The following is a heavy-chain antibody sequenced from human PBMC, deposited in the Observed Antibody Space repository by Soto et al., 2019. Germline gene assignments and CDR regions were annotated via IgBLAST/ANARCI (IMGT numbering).Heavy chain of an antibody. CDR1: GFTFSNAW. CDR2: IKSKTDGGTT. D-gene: IGHD3-16*02. V-gene: IGHV3-15*07. Sequence: GGSLRLSCAASGFTFSNAWMNWVRQAPGKGLEWVGRIKSKTDGGTTDYAAPVKGRFTISRDDSKTTLYLQMNSLKTEDTAVYYCTTDSPGVITFGGVIVDYWGQGTLVTVSS. J-gene: IGHJ4*02. CDR3: TTDSPGVITFGGVIVDY.